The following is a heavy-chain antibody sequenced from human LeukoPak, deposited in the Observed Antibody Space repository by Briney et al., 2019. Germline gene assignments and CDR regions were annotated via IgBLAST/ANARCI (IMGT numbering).Heavy chain of an antibody. D-gene: IGHD3-22*01. Sequence: PGGSLRLSCAASGFTFSSYGMHWVRQAPGKGLEWVAFIRYDGSNKYYADSVKGRFTISRDNSKNTLYLQMNSLRAEDTAVYYCAKDPQYYYDSSGLFDYWGQGTLVTVSS. CDR1: GFTFSSYG. J-gene: IGHJ4*02. CDR3: AKDPQYYYDSSGLFDY. CDR2: IRYDGSNK. V-gene: IGHV3-30*02.